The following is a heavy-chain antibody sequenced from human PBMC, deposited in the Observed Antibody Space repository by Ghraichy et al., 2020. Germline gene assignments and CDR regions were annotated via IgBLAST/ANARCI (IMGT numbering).Heavy chain of an antibody. CDR3: ATHRRYGDYESNYFDD. V-gene: IGHV4-39*01. Sequence: SETLSLTCTVSGGSISSSSYYWGWIRQPPGKGLEWIGSIYHSGSAYDNPSLKSRVTISVDTSKNQFSLKLSSVTAADTAVYYCATHRRYGDYESNYFDDWGQGTLVTVSS. J-gene: IGHJ4*02. CDR2: IYHSGSA. CDR1: GGSISSSSYY. D-gene: IGHD4-17*01.